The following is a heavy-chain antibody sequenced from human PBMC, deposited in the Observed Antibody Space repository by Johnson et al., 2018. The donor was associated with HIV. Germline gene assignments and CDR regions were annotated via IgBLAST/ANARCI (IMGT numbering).Heavy chain of an antibody. J-gene: IGHJ3*01. CDR1: GFTFSSYG. CDR3: AREGVAVAGTPDAFDL. Sequence: QVQLLESGGGVVQPGRSLILSCAASGFTFSSYGMHWVRQAPGKGLEWVAVIWYDGSNKYYADSVKGRFILSRDNSKNTLFLQMNSLRAEDTAVYYCAREGVAVAGTPDAFDLWGQGTMVIVSS. CDR2: IWYDGSNK. V-gene: IGHV3-33*01. D-gene: IGHD6-19*01.